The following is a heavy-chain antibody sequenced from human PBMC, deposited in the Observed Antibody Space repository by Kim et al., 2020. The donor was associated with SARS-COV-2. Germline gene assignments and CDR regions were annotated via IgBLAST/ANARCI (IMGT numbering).Heavy chain of an antibody. D-gene: IGHD1-1*01. CDR3: ATVGTVLEY. J-gene: IGHJ4*02. Sequence: GTICYPEPVKGRFTISRDDSKSTLYLQMNSLKTEDTAVYYCATVGTVLEYWGQGTLVTVSS. CDR2: GTI. V-gene: IGHV3-15*01.